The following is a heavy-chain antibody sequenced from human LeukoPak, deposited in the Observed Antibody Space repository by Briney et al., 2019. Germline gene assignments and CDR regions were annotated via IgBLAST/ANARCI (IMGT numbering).Heavy chain of an antibody. Sequence: GGSLRLSCAASGFTFSSYWMAWVRQAPGKGLEWVASIQEDGSEKNYVDSVKGRFTISRDNAQKSMYLQMDSLRAEDTAVYYCARSLHRLKSIGTGGTVYWGQGTQVTVSS. V-gene: IGHV3-7*01. CDR3: ARSLHRLKSIGTGGTVY. CDR2: IQEDGSEK. J-gene: IGHJ4*02. D-gene: IGHD6-13*01. CDR1: GFTFSSYW.